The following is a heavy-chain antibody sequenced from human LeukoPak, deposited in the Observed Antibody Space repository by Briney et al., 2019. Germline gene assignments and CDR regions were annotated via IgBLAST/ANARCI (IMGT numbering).Heavy chain of an antibody. CDR1: GFAFNDFW. Sequence: GGTLRLSCAASGFAFNDFWMNWVRQVPGKGLMWVVRINSDGSRTTYADPVKGRFTVSRDNAKNTLYLQMNSLRAEDTALYYCARGSGANLYTYSFHYWGQGTLVTVSS. D-gene: IGHD1-26*01. J-gene: IGHJ4*02. V-gene: IGHV3-74*01. CDR3: ARGSGANLYTYSFHY. CDR2: INSDGSRT.